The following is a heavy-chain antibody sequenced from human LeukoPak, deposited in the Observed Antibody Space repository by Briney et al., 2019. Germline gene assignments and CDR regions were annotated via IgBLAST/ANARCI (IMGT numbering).Heavy chain of an antibody. Sequence: PGGSLRLSCAASGFTFSSYSMNWVRQAPGKGLEWVSSISSSSSYIYYADSVKGRFTISRDNAKNSLYLQMNSLRAEDTAVYYCARVGQYYYDSSGLDAFDTWGQGTMVTVSS. V-gene: IGHV3-21*01. CDR3: ARVGQYYYDSSGLDAFDT. J-gene: IGHJ3*02. CDR1: GFTFSSYS. CDR2: ISSSSSYI. D-gene: IGHD3-22*01.